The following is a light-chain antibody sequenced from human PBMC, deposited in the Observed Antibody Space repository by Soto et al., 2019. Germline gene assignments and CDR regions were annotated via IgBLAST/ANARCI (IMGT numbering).Light chain of an antibody. V-gene: IGKV2-30*01. CDR3: LQGTHWPPYT. CDR2: QVS. CDR1: QSLVYSDGNTY. J-gene: IGKJ2*01. Sequence: DVVMTQSPLSLPVTLGQPASISCRSSQSLVYSDGNTYLSWFQQRPSQSPRRLIYQVSKRDSGVPDRFSGSGSTTDFTLKISRVEAEDVGVYYCLQGTHWPPYTFGQGTKLEIK.